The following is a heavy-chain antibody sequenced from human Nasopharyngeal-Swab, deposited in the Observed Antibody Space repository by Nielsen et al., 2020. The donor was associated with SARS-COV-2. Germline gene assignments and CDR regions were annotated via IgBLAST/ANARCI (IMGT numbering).Heavy chain of an antibody. Sequence: SETLSLTCTVSGGSISSSSYYWGWIRQPPGKGLEWIGSIYYSGSTYYNPSLKSRVTISVDTSKNQFSLKLSSVTAADTAVYYCARRGYGSGSSKYYFGYWGQGTLVTVSS. D-gene: IGHD3-10*01. J-gene: IGHJ4*02. V-gene: IGHV4-39*01. CDR3: ARRGYGSGSSKYYFGY. CDR1: GGSISSSSYY. CDR2: IYYSGST.